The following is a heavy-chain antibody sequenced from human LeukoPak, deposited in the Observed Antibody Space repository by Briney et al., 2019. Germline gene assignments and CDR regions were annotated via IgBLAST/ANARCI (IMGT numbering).Heavy chain of an antibody. D-gene: IGHD3-10*01. Sequence: PGGSLRLSCAASGLTFSSYAMTWVRQAPGKGLEWVSAISGSGSTTYYADSVKGRLTISRDNSKNTLYLQMSSLRAEDTAVYYCAKVGDYYGSGKYSNFDYWGQGTLVTVSS. V-gene: IGHV3-23*01. CDR3: AKVGDYYGSGKYSNFDY. J-gene: IGHJ4*02. CDR2: ISGSGSTT. CDR1: GLTFSSYA.